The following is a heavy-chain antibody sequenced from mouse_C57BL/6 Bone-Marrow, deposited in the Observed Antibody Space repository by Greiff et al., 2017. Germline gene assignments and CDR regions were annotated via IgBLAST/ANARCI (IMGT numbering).Heavy chain of an antibody. D-gene: IGHD1-1*01. V-gene: IGHV1-59*01. CDR1: GYTFTSYW. Sequence: QVQLQQPGAELVRPGTSVKLSCKASGYTFTSYWMHWVKQRPGQGLEWIGVIDPSDSYTNYNQKFKGKATLTVDTSSSTAYMQLSSLTSEDSAVYYCAREGDTHGSSYRGFCDYWGQGTTLTVSS. CDR2: IDPSDSYT. J-gene: IGHJ2*01. CDR3: AREGDTHGSSYRGFCDY.